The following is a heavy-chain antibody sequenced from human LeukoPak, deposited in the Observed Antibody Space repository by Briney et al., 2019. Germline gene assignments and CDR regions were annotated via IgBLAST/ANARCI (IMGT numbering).Heavy chain of an antibody. J-gene: IGHJ4*02. CDR2: INHSGST. D-gene: IGHD5-12*01. CDR3: ARDGYNSRVDY. Sequence: SETLSLTCAVYGGSFSGYYWSWIRQPPGKGREWIGEINHSGSTNYNPSLKSRVTISVDTSKNQFSLKLSSVTAADTAVYYCARDGYNSRVDYWGQGTLVTVSS. CDR1: GGSFSGYY. V-gene: IGHV4-34*01.